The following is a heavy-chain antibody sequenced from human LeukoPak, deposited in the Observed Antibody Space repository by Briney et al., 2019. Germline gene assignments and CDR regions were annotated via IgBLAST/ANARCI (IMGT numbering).Heavy chain of an antibody. CDR3: ARASAAAGNTGGNWFDP. Sequence: SETLSLTCTVSGGSISSYYWSWIRQPPGKGLEWIGYIYYSGSTNYNPSLKSRVTISVDTSKNQFSLKLSSVTAADTAVYYCARASAAAGNTGGNWFDPWGQGTLVTVSS. J-gene: IGHJ5*02. D-gene: IGHD6-13*01. CDR1: GGSISSYY. CDR2: IYYSGST. V-gene: IGHV4-59*01.